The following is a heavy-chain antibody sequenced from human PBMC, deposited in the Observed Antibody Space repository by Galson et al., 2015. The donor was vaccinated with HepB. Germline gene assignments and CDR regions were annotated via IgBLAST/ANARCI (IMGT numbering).Heavy chain of an antibody. D-gene: IGHD3-10*01. V-gene: IGHV7-4-1*02. CDR3: ARGAEVRGVIIDYYYYYGMDV. CDR1: GYTFTSYA. J-gene: IGHJ6*02. Sequence: SVKVSCKASGYTFTSYAMNWVRQAPGQGLEWMGWINTNTGNPTYAQGFTGRFVFSLDTSVSTAYLQISSLKAEDTAVYYCARGAEVRGVIIDYYYYYGMDVWGQGTTVTVSS. CDR2: INTNTGNP.